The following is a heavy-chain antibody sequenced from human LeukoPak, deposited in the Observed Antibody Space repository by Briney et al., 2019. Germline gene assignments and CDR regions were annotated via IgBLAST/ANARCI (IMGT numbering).Heavy chain of an antibody. J-gene: IGHJ5*02. CDR1: GGSFSGYY. CDR2: IYSAGST. V-gene: IGHV3-53*04. D-gene: IGHD3-22*01. Sequence: ETLSLTCAVYGGSFSGYYWSWVRQAPGKGLEWVSVIYSAGSTYYADSVKGRFTISRHNSKNTLYLQMNSLRAEDTAVYYCVPPITMIVAWGQGTLVTVSS. CDR3: VPPITMIVA.